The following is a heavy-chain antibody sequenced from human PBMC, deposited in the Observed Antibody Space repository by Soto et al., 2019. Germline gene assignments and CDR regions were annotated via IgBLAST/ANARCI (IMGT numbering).Heavy chain of an antibody. CDR1: GFTFGDYA. J-gene: IGHJ5*02. CDR3: TRDPAGYCSGGSCYRDNWFDP. CDR2: IRSKAYGGTT. Sequence: GGSLRLSCTASGFTFGDYAMSWFRQAPGKGLEWVGFIRSKAYGGTTEYAASVKGRFTISRDDSKSIAYLQMNSLKTEDTAVYYCTRDPAGYCSGGSCYRDNWFDPWGQGTLVTVS. D-gene: IGHD2-15*01. V-gene: IGHV3-49*03.